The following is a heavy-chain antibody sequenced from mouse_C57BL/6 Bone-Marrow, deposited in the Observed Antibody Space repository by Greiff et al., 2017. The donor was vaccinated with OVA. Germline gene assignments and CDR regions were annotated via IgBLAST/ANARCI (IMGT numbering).Heavy chain of an antibody. Sequence: EVKLQESGGDLVKPGGSLKLSCAASGFTFSSYGMSWVRQTPDKRLEWVATISSGGSYTYYPDSVKGRFTIFRDNAKNTLYLQMSSLKSEDTAMYYCARHGDYGSFFDYWGQGTTLTVSS. D-gene: IGHD1-1*01. CDR1: GFTFSSYG. CDR2: ISSGGSYT. CDR3: ARHGDYGSFFDY. V-gene: IGHV5-6*01. J-gene: IGHJ2*01.